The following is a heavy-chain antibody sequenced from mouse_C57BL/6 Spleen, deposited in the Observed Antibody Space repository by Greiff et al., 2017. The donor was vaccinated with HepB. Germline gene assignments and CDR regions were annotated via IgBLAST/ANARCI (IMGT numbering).Heavy chain of an antibody. Sequence: EVKLMESGGDLVKPGGSLKLSCAASGFTFSSYGMSWVRQTPDKRLEWVATISSGGSYTYYPDSVKGRFTISRDNAKNTLYLQMSSLKSEDTAMYYCARQGTTVVRWYFDVWGTGTTVTVSS. CDR3: ARQGTTVVRWYFDV. CDR2: ISSGGSYT. J-gene: IGHJ1*03. V-gene: IGHV5-6*01. D-gene: IGHD1-1*01. CDR1: GFTFSSYG.